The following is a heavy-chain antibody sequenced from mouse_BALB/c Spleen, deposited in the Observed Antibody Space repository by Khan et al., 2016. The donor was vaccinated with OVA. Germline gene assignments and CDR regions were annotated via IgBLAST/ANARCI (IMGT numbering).Heavy chain of an antibody. CDR2: INPSSGGT. CDR1: GYTFTSYY. D-gene: IGHD2-2*01. J-gene: IGHJ3*01. CDR3: TRSGYGSFAY. Sequence: QVQLQQSGAELVKPGASVRLSCKASGYTFTSYYLYWVKQRPGQGLEWIGDINPSSGGTNFNEKFKSKATLTVDKSSSTAYIQLNSLTSEDSAVYYCTRSGYGSFAYRGQGNLVTVSA. V-gene: IGHV1S81*02.